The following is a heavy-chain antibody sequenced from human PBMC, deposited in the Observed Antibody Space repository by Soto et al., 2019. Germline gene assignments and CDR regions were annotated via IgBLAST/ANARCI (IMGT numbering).Heavy chain of an antibody. J-gene: IGHJ6*02. CDR3: ARGARGGSGSPASYYFAGLDV. CDR2: VSANGDIT. CDR1: GFTFIEYA. Sequence: EVKVLESGGDLVQPGGYLRLSCVASGFTFIEYAMSWVRQSPGKGLDRVSSVSANGDITYYADSVQGRMPISRDNSNNTLLLQMNSLRAEDTAVYYCARGARGGSGSPASYYFAGLDVWGQGTRVIASS. V-gene: IGHV3-23*01. D-gene: IGHD1-26*01.